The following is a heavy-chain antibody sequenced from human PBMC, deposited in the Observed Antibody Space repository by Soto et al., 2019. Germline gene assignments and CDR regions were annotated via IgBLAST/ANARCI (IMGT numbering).Heavy chain of an antibody. D-gene: IGHD1-26*01. CDR1: GFIFSNYV. J-gene: IGHJ4*02. Sequence: QVQLVESGGGVVQPGGSLRLSCAASGFIFSNYVMYWVRQAPGKGLEWVAFISYDGTTKYYADSVKGRFTISRDNSKNTLYLKMNNLSLEDKGVDDSARGVLWYSYFDYWGQGTLVTVSS. CDR2: ISYDGTTK. CDR3: ARGVLWYSYFDY. V-gene: IGHV3-30-3*01.